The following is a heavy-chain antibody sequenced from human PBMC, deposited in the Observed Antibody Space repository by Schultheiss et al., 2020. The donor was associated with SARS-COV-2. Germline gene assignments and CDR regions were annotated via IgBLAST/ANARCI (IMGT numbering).Heavy chain of an antibody. CDR2: IYYSGST. D-gene: IGHD4-11*01. Sequence: SETLSLTCTVSGGSISSYYWSWIRQPPGKGLEWIGYIYYSGSTNYNPSLKSRVTISVDTSKNQFSLKLSSVTAADTAVYYCARDTTEKYYFDYWGQGTLVTVSS. V-gene: IGHV4-59*01. CDR1: GGSISSYY. J-gene: IGHJ4*02. CDR3: ARDTTEKYYFDY.